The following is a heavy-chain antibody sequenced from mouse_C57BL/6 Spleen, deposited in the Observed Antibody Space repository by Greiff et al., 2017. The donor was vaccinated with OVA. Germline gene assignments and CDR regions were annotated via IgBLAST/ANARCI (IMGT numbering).Heavy chain of an antibody. J-gene: IGHJ3*01. D-gene: IGHD4-1*01. Sequence: VQLQQSGAELVRPGASVKLSCKASGYTFTDYYINWVKQRPGQGLEWIARIYPGSGNTYYNEKFKGKATLTAEKSSSTAYMQLSSLTSEDSAVYSCAREKLTGTLFAYWGQGTLVTVSA. V-gene: IGHV1-76*01. CDR2: IYPGSGNT. CDR3: AREKLTGTLFAY. CDR1: GYTFTDYY.